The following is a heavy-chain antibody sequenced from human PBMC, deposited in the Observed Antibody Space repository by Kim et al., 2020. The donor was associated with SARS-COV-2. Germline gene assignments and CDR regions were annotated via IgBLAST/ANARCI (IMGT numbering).Heavy chain of an antibody. D-gene: IGHD2-15*01. V-gene: IGHV3-23*01. Sequence: GGSLRLSCAASGFTFSSYAMSWVRQAPGKGLEWVSAISGSGGSTYYADSVKGRFTISRDNSKNTLYLQMNSLRAEDTAVYYCAKVPNCSGGSCYLVAFDIWGQGTMVTVSS. J-gene: IGHJ3*02. CDR3: AKVPNCSGGSCYLVAFDI. CDR2: ISGSGGST. CDR1: GFTFSSYA.